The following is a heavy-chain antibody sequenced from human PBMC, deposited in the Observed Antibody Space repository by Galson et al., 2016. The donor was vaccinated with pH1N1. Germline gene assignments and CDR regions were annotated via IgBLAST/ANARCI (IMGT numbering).Heavy chain of an antibody. V-gene: IGHV1-58*02. D-gene: IGHD3-9*01. J-gene: IGHJ4*02. CDR2: IVVGSGYT. CDR1: GFTFSDST. Sequence: SVKVSCKASGFTFSDSTMQWVRQARGKRLEWIGWIVVGSGYTNYAQKFQERVTITRDMSTSTAYMEFTTLRSDDTDVYYCEKWALTGYHDYWGQGTLVTVS. CDR3: EKWALTGYHDY.